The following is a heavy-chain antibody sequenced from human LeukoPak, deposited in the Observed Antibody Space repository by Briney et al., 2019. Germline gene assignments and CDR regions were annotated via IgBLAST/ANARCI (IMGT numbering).Heavy chain of an antibody. CDR1: GFTFSSYA. Sequence: GALRLSCAASGFTFSSYAMHWVRQAPGKGLEWVAVISYDGSNKYYADSVKGRFTISRDNSKNTLYLQMNSLRAEDTAVYYCARGGQQLVFDYWGQGTLVTVSS. CDR2: ISYDGSNK. D-gene: IGHD6-13*01. CDR3: ARGGQQLVFDY. V-gene: IGHV3-30-3*01. J-gene: IGHJ4*02.